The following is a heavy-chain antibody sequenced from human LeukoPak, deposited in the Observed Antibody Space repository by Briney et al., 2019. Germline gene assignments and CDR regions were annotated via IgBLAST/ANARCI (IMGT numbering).Heavy chain of an antibody. CDR2: IRASDDTT. V-gene: IGHV3-23*01. D-gene: IGHD3-22*01. J-gene: IGHJ4*02. CDR1: GFTFSTSA. CDR3: RFYTSGSDY. Sequence: GGSLRLSCEVFGFTFSTSAMSWVRQAPGKGLEWVSGIRASDDTTYYVDSVKGRFTVSRDNSKNTLYLQMNSLRVEDTAVYGCRFYTSGSDYWGQGTLVTVSS.